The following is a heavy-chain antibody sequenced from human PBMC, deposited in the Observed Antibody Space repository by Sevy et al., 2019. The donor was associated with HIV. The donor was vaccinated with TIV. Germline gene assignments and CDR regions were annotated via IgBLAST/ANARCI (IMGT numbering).Heavy chain of an antibody. V-gene: IGHV3-23*01. D-gene: IGHD6-13*01. CDR3: AKDPTGLVGGSSWDY. CDR2: ISGSGGST. CDR1: GFTFSSFA. J-gene: IGHJ4*02. Sequence: GGSLRLSCAASGFTFSSFAMSWVRQAPGKGLEWVSAISGSGGSTYYADSVKGRFTISRDNSKNTLYLQMNSLRAEDTAVYYCAKDPTGLVGGSSWDYWGQGTLVTVSS.